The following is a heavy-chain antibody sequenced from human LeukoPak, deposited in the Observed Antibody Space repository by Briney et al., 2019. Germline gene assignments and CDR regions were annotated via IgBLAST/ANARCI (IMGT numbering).Heavy chain of an antibody. Sequence: SVKVSCKASGGSFIRYAVSWVRQAPGQGLEWMGGIIPFFGPANYAQKFQVRVSISVDESATTAYMELSRLTSEDTAVYYCAREGRRVAGPFDYWGQGTLVTVSS. CDR2: IIPFFGPA. J-gene: IGHJ4*02. V-gene: IGHV1-69*01. D-gene: IGHD6-19*01. CDR1: GGSFIRYA. CDR3: AREGRRVAGPFDY.